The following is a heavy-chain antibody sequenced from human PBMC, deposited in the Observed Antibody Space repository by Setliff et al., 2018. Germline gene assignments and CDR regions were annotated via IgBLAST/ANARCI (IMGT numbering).Heavy chain of an antibody. CDR2: ISYSGST. D-gene: IGHD2-21*02. Sequence: SETLSLTCTVSGGSLSTYYWDWIRQPPGKGLEWIGFISYSGSTYYNPSLKSRVTISVDTSKNQFSLKLRSVTAADTAVYYCARGGVTAVWDLTDWGQGTLVTVSS. CDR3: ARGGVTAVWDLTD. J-gene: IGHJ4*02. V-gene: IGHV4-59*01. CDR1: GGSLSTYY.